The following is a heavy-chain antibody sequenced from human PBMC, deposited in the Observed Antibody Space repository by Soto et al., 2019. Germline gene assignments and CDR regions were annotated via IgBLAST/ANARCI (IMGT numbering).Heavy chain of an antibody. Sequence: SVKVSCKASGGTFSSYAISWVRQAPGQGLEWMGGIIPIFGTANYAQKFQGRVAITADESTSTAYMELSSLRSEDTAVYYCARRGDYYDSSGYTQFDPWGQGTLVTVSS. CDR2: IIPIFGTA. CDR3: ARRGDYYDSSGYTQFDP. CDR1: GGTFSSYA. J-gene: IGHJ5*02. V-gene: IGHV1-69*13. D-gene: IGHD3-22*01.